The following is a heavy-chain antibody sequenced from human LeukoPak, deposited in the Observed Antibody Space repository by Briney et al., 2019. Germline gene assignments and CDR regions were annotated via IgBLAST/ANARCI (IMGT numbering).Heavy chain of an antibody. V-gene: IGHV1-2*02. Sequence: GASVKVSCKASGYTFTGYYMHWVRQAPGQGLEWMGWINPNSGGTNYAQKFQGRVTMTRDRSISTAYMELSRLRSDDTAVYYCARDIDCSSTSCYSGYNWFDPWGQGTLVTVSS. J-gene: IGHJ5*02. D-gene: IGHD2-2*02. CDR3: ARDIDCSSTSCYSGYNWFDP. CDR1: GYTFTGYY. CDR2: INPNSGGT.